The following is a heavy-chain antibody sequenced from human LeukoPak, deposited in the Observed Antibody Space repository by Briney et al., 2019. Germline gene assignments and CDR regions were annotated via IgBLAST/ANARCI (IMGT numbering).Heavy chain of an antibody. CDR1: GGSISSYY. CDR2: IYTSGST. CDR3: AREGSSPTGYYYYMDV. V-gene: IGHV4-4*07. J-gene: IGHJ6*03. Sequence: PSETLSLTCTVSGGSISSYYWSWIRQPAGKGLEWIGRIYTSGSTNYNPSLKSRVTMSVDTSKNQFSLKLSSVTAADTAVYYCAREGSSPTGYYYYMDVWGKGTTVTVSS. D-gene: IGHD6-6*01.